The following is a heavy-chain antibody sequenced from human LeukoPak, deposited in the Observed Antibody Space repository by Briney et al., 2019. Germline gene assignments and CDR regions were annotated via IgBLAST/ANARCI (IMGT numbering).Heavy chain of an antibody. CDR3: AIIKLGTDFDY. V-gene: IGHV3-23*01. Sequence: GGSLRLSCAASGFTFSSYAMSWVRQAPGEGLEWVSSISGSGGSTYYADSVKGRFTISRDNSKNSLYLQMNSLRAEDTAVYYCAIIKLGTDFDYWGQGTLVTVSS. CDR2: ISGSGGST. D-gene: IGHD7-27*01. CDR1: GFTFSSYA. J-gene: IGHJ4*02.